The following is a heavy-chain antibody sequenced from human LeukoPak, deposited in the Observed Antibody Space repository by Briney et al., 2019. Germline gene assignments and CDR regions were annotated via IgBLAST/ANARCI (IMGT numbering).Heavy chain of an antibody. J-gene: IGHJ4*02. CDR2: ISWNSGSI. D-gene: IGHD6-6*01. V-gene: IGHV3-9*01. Sequence: GRSLRLSCAASGFTFDDYAMHWVRQAPGKGLEWVSGISWNSGSIGYADSVKGRFTISRDNAKNSLYLQMNSLRAEDTAVYYCARGVSIAARLFGYWGQGTLVTVSS. CDR3: ARGVSIAARLFGY. CDR1: GFTFDDYA.